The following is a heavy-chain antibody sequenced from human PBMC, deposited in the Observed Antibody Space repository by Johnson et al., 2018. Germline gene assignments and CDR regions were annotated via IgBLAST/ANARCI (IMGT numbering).Heavy chain of an antibody. V-gene: IGHV3-9*01. J-gene: IGHJ3*02. CDR1: GFTFDDYA. CDR2: ISWNSGSI. Sequence: EVQLVESGGGLVQPGRSLRLSCAASGFTFDDYAMHWVRQATGKGLEWVSGISWNSGSIGYADSVKGRFTISRDNSKNTLYLQMNSLRAEDTAVYYCARDSLVVGSDAFDIWGRGTMVTVSS. D-gene: IGHD3-22*01. CDR3: ARDSLVVGSDAFDI.